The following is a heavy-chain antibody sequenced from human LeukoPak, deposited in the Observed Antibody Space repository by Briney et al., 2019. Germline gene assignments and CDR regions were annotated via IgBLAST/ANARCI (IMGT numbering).Heavy chain of an antibody. CDR1: GYTFTSYY. V-gene: IGHV1-46*01. D-gene: IGHD6-19*01. J-gene: IGHJ4*02. CDR3: ARSIAVAGPRGGGY. CDR2: INPSGGST. Sequence: GASVTVSCTASGYTFTSYYMHWVRQAPGQGLEWMGIINPSGGSTSYAQKFQGRVTMTRDTSTSTVYMELSSLRSDDTAVYYCARSIAVAGPRGGGYWGQGTLVTVSS.